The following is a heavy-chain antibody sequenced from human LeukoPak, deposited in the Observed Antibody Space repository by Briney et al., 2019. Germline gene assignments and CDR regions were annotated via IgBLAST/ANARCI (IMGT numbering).Heavy chain of an antibody. CDR1: GFTFSSYA. D-gene: IGHD3-10*01. V-gene: IGHV3-23*01. CDR3: AKDYAYYYGSGIGGFDY. J-gene: IGHJ4*02. Sequence: GGSLRLSCAASGFTFSSYAMSWVRQAPGKGLEWVSAISGSGASTFYADSVKGRFTTSRDKSNNTLYLQMNSLRAEDTAVYYCAKDYAYYYGSGIGGFDYWGQGTLVTVSS. CDR2: ISGSGAST.